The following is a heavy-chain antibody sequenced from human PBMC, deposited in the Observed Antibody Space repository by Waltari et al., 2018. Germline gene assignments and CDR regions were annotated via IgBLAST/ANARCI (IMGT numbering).Heavy chain of an antibody. CDR1: GYTFTSYA. CDR3: ARVEGAAGLDI. J-gene: IGHJ3*02. D-gene: IGHD3-16*01. Sequence: QVQLVQSGAEVKKPGASVKVSCKASGYTFTSYAMHWVRQAPGQRLEWMGWINAGNGNTEYSQKFQGRVTITRDTSASTAYMELSSLRSEDTAVYYCARVEGAAGLDIWGQGTMVTVSS. V-gene: IGHV1-3*01. CDR2: INAGNGNT.